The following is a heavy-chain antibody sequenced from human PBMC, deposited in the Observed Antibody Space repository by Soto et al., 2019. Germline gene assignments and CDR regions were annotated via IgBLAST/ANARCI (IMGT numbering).Heavy chain of an antibody. CDR1: GGSISSSSYY. Sequence: QLQLQESGPGLVKPSETLSLTCTVSGGSISSSSYYWGWIRQPPGKGLEWIGSIYYSGSTYYNPSLESRVTISVDTSKNPFSLKLSSVTAADTAVYYCARLRTTVTTFDAFDIWGQGTMVTVSS. CDR3: ARLRTTVTTFDAFDI. CDR2: IYYSGST. J-gene: IGHJ3*02. D-gene: IGHD4-17*01. V-gene: IGHV4-39*01.